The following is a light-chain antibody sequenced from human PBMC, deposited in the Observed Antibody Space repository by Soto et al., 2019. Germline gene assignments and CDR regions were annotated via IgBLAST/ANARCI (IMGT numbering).Light chain of an antibody. Sequence: DIQITHSPSTLSSSVVYRVTFTCLASQSVSGWLAWYQQKPGEAPKLLIYDASALPRGVPSRFSGSGSGTKFTLTIASLQPDDFATYYCQQYETFSGTFGPGTKVDIK. CDR3: QQYETFSGT. CDR2: DAS. J-gene: IGKJ1*01. CDR1: QSVSGW. V-gene: IGKV1-5*01.